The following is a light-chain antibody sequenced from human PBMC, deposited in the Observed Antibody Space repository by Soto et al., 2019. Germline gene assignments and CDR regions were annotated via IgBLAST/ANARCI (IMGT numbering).Light chain of an antibody. CDR2: GAS. CDR1: QSVSRSY. CDR3: QQYASSPPT. Sequence: EIVLTQSPGTLSLSPGERATLSCRASQSVSRSYLAWYQQKPGQPPRLLIYGASNRATGIPDRFSGSGSGTDFTLTIGRLEPEYFAVYYCQQYASSPPTFGGGTKVEIK. J-gene: IGKJ4*01. V-gene: IGKV3-20*01.